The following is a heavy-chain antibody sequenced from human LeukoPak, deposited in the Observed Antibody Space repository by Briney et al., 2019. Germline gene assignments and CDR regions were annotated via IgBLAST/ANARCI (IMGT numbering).Heavy chain of an antibody. V-gene: IGHV3-30-3*01. CDR2: ISYVETSK. D-gene: IGHD3-3*01. CDR1: GFTFSSYA. J-gene: IGHJ6*02. CDR3: AREIGDYDFWSGTRGNGMDV. Sequence: GGSLRLSCAASGFTFSSYAMHWVRQAPGKGLEWVAVISYVETSKYYADSVKGRFTISRDNSKNMVYLQMNSLRAEDTAVYYCAREIGDYDFWSGTRGNGMDVWGQGTTVTVSS.